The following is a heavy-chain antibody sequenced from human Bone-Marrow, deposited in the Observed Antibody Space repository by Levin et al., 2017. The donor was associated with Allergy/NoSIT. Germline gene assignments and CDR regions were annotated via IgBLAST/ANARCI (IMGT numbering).Heavy chain of an antibody. J-gene: IGHJ4*02. Sequence: ASVKVSCSVSGYTFSDYYIHWIRQTPGQGLEWIGWIDPTRGATQFAEKFHARVVLTRDSSISTAYMELGKLRSDDTALYYCARGGASSNAYWGQGTLVTVSS. CDR3: ARGGASSNAY. CDR1: GYTFSDYY. CDR2: IDPTRGAT. D-gene: IGHD6-13*01. V-gene: IGHV1-2*02.